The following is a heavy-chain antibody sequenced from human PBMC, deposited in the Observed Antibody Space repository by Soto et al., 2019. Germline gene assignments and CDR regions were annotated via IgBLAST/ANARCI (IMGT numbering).Heavy chain of an antibody. CDR3: ADSGSYTDV. Sequence: EVQLVESGGGLVQPGGSLRLSCAASGFTFSSYWMTWVRQAPGKGLEWVANIKEDGSEKYYVDSVKGRFPISRDNAKNSVYLQMNSLRAEDTAVYYCADSGSYTDVWGKGTTVTVSS. D-gene: IGHD5-12*01. CDR1: GFTFSSYW. J-gene: IGHJ6*03. CDR2: IKEDGSEK. V-gene: IGHV3-7*01.